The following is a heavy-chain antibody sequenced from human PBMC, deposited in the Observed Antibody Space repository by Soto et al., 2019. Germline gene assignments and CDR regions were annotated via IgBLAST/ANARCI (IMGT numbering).Heavy chain of an antibody. V-gene: IGHV4-4*02. CDR3: ARVLGSGWYSIDY. D-gene: IGHD6-19*01. Sequence: PSETLYLNCAVSGDSISSSNWWSWVRQPPGKGLEWIGEIYHSGNVNYNPSLKSRVTISVDKSKNHFSLKLTSVTAADTAVYYCARVLGSGWYSIDYWGQGTLVTVSS. CDR2: IYHSGNV. J-gene: IGHJ4*02. CDR1: GDSISSSNW.